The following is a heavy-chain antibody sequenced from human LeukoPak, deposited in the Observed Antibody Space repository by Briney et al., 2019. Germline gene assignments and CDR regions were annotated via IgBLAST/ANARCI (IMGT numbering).Heavy chain of an antibody. J-gene: IGHJ4*02. V-gene: IGHV3-23*01. D-gene: IGHD5-18*01. Sequence: GGSLRLSCAASVFTFSSYAMSWVRQAPGKGLEWVSVISSSGGSTYYADSVKGRFTISRDSSKNTLYLQMNSLRAEDTALYYCAKGSGRGYSYGLDNWGQGTLVTVSS. CDR2: ISSSGGST. CDR3: AKGSGRGYSYGLDN. CDR1: VFTFSSYA.